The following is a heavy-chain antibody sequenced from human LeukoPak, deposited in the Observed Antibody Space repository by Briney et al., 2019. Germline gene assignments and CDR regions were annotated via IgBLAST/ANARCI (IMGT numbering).Heavy chain of an antibody. CDR1: GVTFSSYA. J-gene: IGHJ6*03. CDR2: ISGSGAST. V-gene: IGHV3-23*01. CDR3: AKESSTSYYYYMDV. D-gene: IGHD2-2*01. Sequence: HPGGSLRLSCAASGVTFSSYAMSWVRQAPGKGLEWVSVISGSGASTYYADSVKGRFTISRDNSKNTLYLQMNSLRAEDTAVYYCAKESSTSYYYYMDVWGKGTTVTISS.